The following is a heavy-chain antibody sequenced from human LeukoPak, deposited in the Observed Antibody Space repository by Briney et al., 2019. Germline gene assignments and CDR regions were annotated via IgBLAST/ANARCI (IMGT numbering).Heavy chain of an antibody. V-gene: IGHV5-51*01. J-gene: IGHJ5*02. CDR1: GYSFTSYW. CDR3: ARQGIAICSSTSCYNWFDP. D-gene: IGHD2-2*01. Sequence: GSSLKISCKGSGYSFTSYWIGSVRQMTGKGLEWMRIIYPGDSDTRYSPSFQGQVTISADKSISTAYLQWSSLKASDTAMYYCARQGIAICSSTSCYNWFDPWGQGTLVTVSS. CDR2: IYPGDSDT.